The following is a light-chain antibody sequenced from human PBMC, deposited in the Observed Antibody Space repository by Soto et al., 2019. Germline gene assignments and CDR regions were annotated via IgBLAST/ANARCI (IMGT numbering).Light chain of an antibody. V-gene: IGKV1-33*01. CDR1: QDIYTN. Sequence: DIQMTQSPCSLSSAVGDRATLTCQASQDIYTNLNWYQQKPGKAPKLLIYDASTWESGVPARFSGSGSGTDFSLTVDSLEPEDSATYYCQQYGHSPYTFGQGTKLEIK. CDR3: QQYGHSPYT. J-gene: IGKJ2*01. CDR2: DAS.